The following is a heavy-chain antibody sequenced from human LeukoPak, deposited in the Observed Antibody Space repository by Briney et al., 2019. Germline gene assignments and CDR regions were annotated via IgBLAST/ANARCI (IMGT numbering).Heavy chain of an antibody. CDR1: GYSISSGYY. V-gene: IGHV4-38-2*02. CDR3: ARDAGHSSSWYDYYYYYMDV. Sequence: SETLSLTCAVSGYSISSGYYWGWIRQPPGKGLEWIGSIYHSGSTYYNPSLKSRVTISVDTSKNQFSLKLSSVTAADTAVYYCARDAGHSSSWYDYYYYYMDVWGKGTTVTVSS. J-gene: IGHJ6*03. CDR2: IYHSGST. D-gene: IGHD6-13*01.